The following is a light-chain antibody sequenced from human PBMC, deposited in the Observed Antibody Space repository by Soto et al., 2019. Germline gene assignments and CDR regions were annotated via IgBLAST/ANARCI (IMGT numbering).Light chain of an antibody. V-gene: IGKV1-39*01. CDR2: AAS. CDR1: QSISTY. CDR3: QHGYSTPLT. Sequence: DIQITHSPSSLSASVGDRVTITFLASQSISTYLHWYQQKPGKAPNLLIYAASILQSGVPSRFSGSGSGTDFTLTISSLQPEDFATYFCQHGYSTPLTFGGGTKVDIK. J-gene: IGKJ4*01.